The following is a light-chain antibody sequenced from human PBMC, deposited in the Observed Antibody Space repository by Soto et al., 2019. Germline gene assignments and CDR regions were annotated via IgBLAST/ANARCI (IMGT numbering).Light chain of an antibody. CDR1: SGYVGASNF. V-gene: IGLV2-14*03. J-gene: IGLJ2*01. CDR3: ASHPTTNTHVV. CDR2: DVS. Sequence: QSALTQPASVSGSPGQSITISCTGTSGYVGASNFVSWYQHHPGKAPKLIIYDVSNRPSGTSYRFSASRSGNTASLTISGLQAEDEAYYYCASHPTTNTHVVFGGGTKLIVL.